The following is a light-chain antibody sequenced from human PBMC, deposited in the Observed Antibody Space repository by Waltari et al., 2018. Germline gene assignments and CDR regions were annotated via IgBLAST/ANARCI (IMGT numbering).Light chain of an antibody. CDR1: SSNIGAGYD. CDR2: GNS. V-gene: IGLV1-40*01. CDR3: QSYDSSLSAVV. Sequence: QSVLTPPPSVSGAPGQRVTISCTGSSSNIGAGYDVPWYPPLPGTAPKPLIYGNSNRPSGVPDRFSGSKSGTSASLAITGLQAEDEADYYCQSYDSSLSAVVFGGGTKLTVL. J-gene: IGLJ2*01.